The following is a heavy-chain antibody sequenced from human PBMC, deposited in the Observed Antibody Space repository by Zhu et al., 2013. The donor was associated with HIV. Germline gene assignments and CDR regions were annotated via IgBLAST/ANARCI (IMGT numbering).Heavy chain of an antibody. CDR3: AREVRYYYGSGRPNYYYYGMDV. V-gene: IGHV1-69*01. CDR2: IIPIFGTA. J-gene: IGHJ6*02. Sequence: QVQLVQSGAEVKKPGSSVKVSCKASGGTFSSYAISWVRQAPGQGLEWMGGIIPIFGTANYAQKFQGRVTITADESTSTAYMELSSLRSEDTAVYYCAREVRYYYGSGRPNYYYYGMDVWGQGTTVTVSS. D-gene: IGHD3-10*01. CDR1: GGTFSSYA.